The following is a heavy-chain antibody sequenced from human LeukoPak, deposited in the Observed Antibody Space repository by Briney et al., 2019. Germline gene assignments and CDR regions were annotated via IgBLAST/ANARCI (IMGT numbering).Heavy chain of an antibody. CDR3: ARGQSSDF. V-gene: IGHV1-2*06. CDR1: GYTFTSYD. CDR2: INPDSGGA. Sequence: GGPVRVSCTASGYTFTSYDINWVRQAPGQGLEWMGRINPDSGGAIYAQKFRGRVTMTRDTSINTAYMELSGLRSDDTAVYYCARGQSSDFWGQGTLVSVSS. J-gene: IGHJ4*02.